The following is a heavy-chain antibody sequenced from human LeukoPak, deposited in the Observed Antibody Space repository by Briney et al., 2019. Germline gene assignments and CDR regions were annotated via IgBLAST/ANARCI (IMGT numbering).Heavy chain of an antibody. Sequence: HPGGSLRLSCAASGFSFSRYGMSWVRQAPGKGLEWVANIGTDGTGNHYVDSVKGRFTITRDNAKNSLYLEMNSLRADDTAVYYCARDLDFYATDYWGQGTLVTVSS. CDR1: GFSFSRYG. CDR2: IGTDGTGN. CDR3: ARDLDFYATDY. V-gene: IGHV3-7*01. D-gene: IGHD2/OR15-2a*01. J-gene: IGHJ4*02.